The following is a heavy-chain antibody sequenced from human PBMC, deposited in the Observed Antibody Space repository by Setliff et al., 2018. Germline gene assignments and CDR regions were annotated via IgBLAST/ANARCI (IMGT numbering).Heavy chain of an antibody. CDR1: GDSFSDYY. V-gene: IGHV4-34*01. CDR2: LYYTGAT. J-gene: IGHJ5*02. Sequence: SETLSLTCAVYGDSFSDYYWSWIRQPPGKGLEWIGILYYTGATYYNPSLKSRVTISVDTPNNQFSLKLSSVTAADTAVFYCARGYAARVGFGNWFDPWGQGTLVTVSS. D-gene: IGHD6-6*01. CDR3: ARGYAARVGFGNWFDP.